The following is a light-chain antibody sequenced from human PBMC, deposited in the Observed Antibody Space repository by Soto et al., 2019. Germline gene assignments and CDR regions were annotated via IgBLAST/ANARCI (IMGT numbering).Light chain of an antibody. CDR3: QQYGNPPPYS. CDR2: GAS. J-gene: IGKJ2*03. Sequence: EIVLTQSPGTLSLSPGERATLSCRASQSVSRSLLAWYQQKPGQAPRLLIYGASPKATGIADRFSGSGSGTDFTLTISRLEPEDFAVYYCQQYGNPPPYSFGQGTKLEIK. V-gene: IGKV3-20*01. CDR1: QSVSRSL.